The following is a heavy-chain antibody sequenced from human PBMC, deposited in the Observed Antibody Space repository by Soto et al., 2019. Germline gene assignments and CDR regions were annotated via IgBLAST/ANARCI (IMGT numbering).Heavy chain of an antibody. J-gene: IGHJ4*02. CDR3: AKYGYIWGSYRYCYFDY. D-gene: IGHD3-16*02. Sequence: GGSLRLSCAASGFIFSSYGMHWVRQAPGKGLEWVAVIWFDGSNKYYADSVKGRFTISRDNSKNTLYLQMNSLRAEDTAVYYCAKYGYIWGSYRYCYFDYWGQGTLVTVSS. CDR1: GFIFSSYG. CDR2: IWFDGSNK. V-gene: IGHV3-33*06.